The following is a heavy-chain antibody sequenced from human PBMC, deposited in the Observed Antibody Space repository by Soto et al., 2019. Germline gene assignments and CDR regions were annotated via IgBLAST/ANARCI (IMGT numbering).Heavy chain of an antibody. D-gene: IGHD3-3*01. CDR3: AREGGYNYDFWSGYYMGGNYYYGMDV. J-gene: IGHJ6*02. Sequence: GASVKVSCKASGYTFTSYYMHWVRQAPGQGLEWMGIINPSGGSTSYAQKFQGRVTMTRDTSTSTVYMELSGLRSEDTAVYYCAREGGYNYDFWSGYYMGGNYYYGMDVWGQGTTVTVSS. V-gene: IGHV1-46*01. CDR2: INPSGGST. CDR1: GYTFTSYY.